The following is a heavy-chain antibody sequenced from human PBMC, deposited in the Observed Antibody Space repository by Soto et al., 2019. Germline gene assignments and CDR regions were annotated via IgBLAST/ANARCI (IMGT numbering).Heavy chain of an antibody. CDR3: ARYDNTPRPFDF. D-gene: IGHD2-15*01. Sequence: GGSLRLSCAASGFIFSSYSMSWVRQAPGKGLEWVSSMSSSISYIYYADSVKGRFTISRDNAKNSLYLQMNSLRAEDTAVYYCARYDNTPRPFDFWGQGALVTVSS. J-gene: IGHJ4*02. CDR1: GFIFSSYS. CDR2: MSSSISYI. V-gene: IGHV3-21*01.